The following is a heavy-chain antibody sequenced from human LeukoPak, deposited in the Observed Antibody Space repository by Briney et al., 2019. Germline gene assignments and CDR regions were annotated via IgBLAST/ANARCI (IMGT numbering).Heavy chain of an antibody. CDR2: INHSGST. Sequence: PSETLSLTCAVYGGSFSDYYWNWIRQPPGKGPEWIGEINHSGSTNYNPSLKTRVTISVDTSKNQFSLKLNSVTAADTAVYFCAKTPTALVRGGYYFDSWGQGTLVTVSS. CDR1: GGSFSDYY. D-gene: IGHD6-6*01. CDR3: AKTPTALVRGGYYFDS. V-gene: IGHV4-34*01. J-gene: IGHJ4*02.